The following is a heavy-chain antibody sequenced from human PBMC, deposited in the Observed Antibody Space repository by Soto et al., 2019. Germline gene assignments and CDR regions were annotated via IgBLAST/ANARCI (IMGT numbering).Heavy chain of an antibody. CDR3: ARGPLFLTRLGMAITYIDY. J-gene: IGHJ4*02. CDR1: SGSFSGYY. D-gene: IGHD3-3*01. Sequence: QVQLQQWGAGLLKPSETLSLTCAVYSGSFSGYYYSWIRQPPGKGLEWIGEITHGGSTTYSPSLKGRVTLSLDTSTNQFPLNMTAVTAAATAVYYCARGPLFLTRLGMAITYIDYWGQGSLVSVAS. CDR2: ITHGGST. V-gene: IGHV4-34*01.